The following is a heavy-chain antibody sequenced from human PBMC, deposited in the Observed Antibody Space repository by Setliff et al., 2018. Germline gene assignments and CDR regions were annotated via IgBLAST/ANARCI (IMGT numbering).Heavy chain of an antibody. V-gene: IGHV3-30*02. CDR3: AKDYSMAITVGYFQH. J-gene: IGHJ1*01. D-gene: IGHD1-20*01. CDR1: GFVFGTYG. Sequence: PGESLKISCAASGFVFGTYGMHWVRQAPGKGLDWVAFIRYNGNNKYYVDSVKGRFTISRDNSKNTLYLEMNSLRAEDTAVYYCAKDYSMAITVGYFQHWGHGTLVTVSS. CDR2: IRYNGNNK.